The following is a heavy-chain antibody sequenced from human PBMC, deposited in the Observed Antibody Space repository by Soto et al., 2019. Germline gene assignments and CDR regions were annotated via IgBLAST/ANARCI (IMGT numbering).Heavy chain of an antibody. J-gene: IGHJ4*02. CDR1: GGSISSYY. D-gene: IGHD6-13*01. CDR2: IFYSGST. CDR3: TTRYSRGFDY. Sequence: SETLSLTCTVSGGSISSYYWSWIRQPPGKGLEWIGYIFYSGSTNYNPSHKSRVTISVDTSKNQFSLKLSSVTAADTAVYYCTTRYSRGFDYWCQRTLVTVSS. V-gene: IGHV4-59*08.